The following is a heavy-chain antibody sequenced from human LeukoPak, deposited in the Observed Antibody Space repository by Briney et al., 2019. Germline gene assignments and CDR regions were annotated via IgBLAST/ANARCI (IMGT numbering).Heavy chain of an antibody. V-gene: IGHV4-39*01. CDR1: GVSISSSNSY. J-gene: IGHJ4*02. CDR2: IYYSGNT. Sequence: SETLSLTCTVSGVSISSSNSYWGWIRQPPGKGLEWIGSIYYSGNTYYNASLKSQVSISIDTSKNQFSLRLTSVTAADTAVYYCARGPEGGSGSYAFDYWGQGTLVTVSS. CDR3: ARGPEGGSGSYAFDY. D-gene: IGHD3-10*01.